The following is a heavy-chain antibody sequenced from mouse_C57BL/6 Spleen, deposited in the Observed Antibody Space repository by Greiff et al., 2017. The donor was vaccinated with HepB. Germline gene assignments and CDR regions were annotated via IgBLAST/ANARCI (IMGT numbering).Heavy chain of an antibody. J-gene: IGHJ2*01. D-gene: IGHD1-1*01. CDR2: ISSGGNYT. Sequence: DVMLVESGGDLVKPGGSLKLSCAASGFTFSSYGMSWVRQTPDQRLEWVATISSGGNYTYYPDSVKGRFTISRDNAKNTLYLQMSSLKSEDTAMYYCARQTTVVAHYFDYWGQGTTLTVSS. CDR3: ARQTTVVAHYFDY. V-gene: IGHV5-6*02. CDR1: GFTFSSYG.